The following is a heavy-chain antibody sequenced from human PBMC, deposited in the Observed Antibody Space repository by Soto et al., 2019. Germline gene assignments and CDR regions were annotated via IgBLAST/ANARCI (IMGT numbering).Heavy chain of an antibody. J-gene: IGHJ3*02. D-gene: IGHD3-10*01. CDR3: SDRGPYYGCALDAFDI. Sequence: EVQLVESGGGLVKPGGSLRLSCAASGFTFSNAWMNWVRQAPGKGLEWVGRIKSKTDGGTTDYAAPVKGRFTISRDDSKNTAYLEMNSLKTHDTAVYYCSDRGPYYGCALDAFDIWGQRTMVTVSS. V-gene: IGHV3-15*07. CDR2: IKSKTDGGTT. CDR1: GFTFSNAW.